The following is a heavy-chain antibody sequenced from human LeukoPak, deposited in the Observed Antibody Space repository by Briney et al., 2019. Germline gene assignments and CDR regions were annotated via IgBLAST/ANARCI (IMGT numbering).Heavy chain of an antibody. V-gene: IGHV3-30*03. J-gene: IGHJ4*02. CDR3: ARDLNNYFDY. Sequence: PGGSLRLSCAASGFLFSAYGMRWVRQAPGKGLEWVAVISHDLTYEAYADSVKGRFTVSRDDSKNTVYVQMNNLRAEDTAFYYCARDLNNYFDYWGLGNLVTVSS. CDR2: ISHDLTYE. CDR1: GFLFSAYG.